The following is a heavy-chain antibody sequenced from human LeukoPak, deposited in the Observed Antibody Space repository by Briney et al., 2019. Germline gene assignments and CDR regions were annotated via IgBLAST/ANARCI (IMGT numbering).Heavy chain of an antibody. J-gene: IGHJ4*02. D-gene: IGHD4-11*01. V-gene: IGHV3-23*01. Sequence: GGSLRLSCAASGFTFTNYAMSWVRQAPGKGLQWVSTISASTNTYYADSVKGRFTISRDNSKDTLYLQMNSLRAEDSAVYYCANGLNYPEYYFDDWGQGTLVTVSS. CDR3: ANGLNYPEYYFDD. CDR1: GFTFTNYA. CDR2: ISASTNT.